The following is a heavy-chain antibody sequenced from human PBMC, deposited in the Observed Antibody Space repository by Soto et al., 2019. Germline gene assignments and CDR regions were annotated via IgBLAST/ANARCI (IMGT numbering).Heavy chain of an antibody. J-gene: IGHJ4*02. CDR2: IYYSGRT. V-gene: IGHV4-59*08. CDR3: ARHGVYGDYVLDY. Sequence: QVQLQESGPGLVKPSETLSLTCTVSGGSISSYYWSWIRQPPGKGLEWIGYIYYSGRTNYNPSLKSRVTISVDTSKNQFSLKLSSVTAADTAVYYCARHGVYGDYVLDYWGQGTLVTVSS. D-gene: IGHD4-17*01. CDR1: GGSISSYY.